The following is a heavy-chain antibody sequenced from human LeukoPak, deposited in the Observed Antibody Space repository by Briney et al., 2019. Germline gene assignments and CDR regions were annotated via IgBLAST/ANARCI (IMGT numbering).Heavy chain of an antibody. CDR1: GFTYA. Sequence: GGSLRLSCVASGFTYAVTWVRQAPGKGLEWVSSISSSGTSTYYADSVKGRFTMSRDNSKNTVSLQMNSLGADGTALYYCPTFANAGYLEWAPLDCWGQGTLVTVSS. J-gene: IGHJ4*02. D-gene: IGHD3-3*01. CDR2: ISSSGTST. CDR3: PTFANAGYLEWAPLDC. V-gene: IGHV3-23*05.